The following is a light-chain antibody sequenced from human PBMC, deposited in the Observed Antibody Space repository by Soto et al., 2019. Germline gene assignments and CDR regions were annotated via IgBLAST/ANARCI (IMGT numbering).Light chain of an antibody. J-gene: IGKJ1*01. CDR1: QSISSW. CDR2: KAS. V-gene: IGKV1-5*03. Sequence: DIPMTQSPSTLSASVGDRVTITCRASQSISSWLAWYQQKPGKAPKLLIYKASSLESGVPSRFSGSGSGTEIALTNSSLQPDDFATYYCQQSRTFGPGTKVEIK. CDR3: QQSRT.